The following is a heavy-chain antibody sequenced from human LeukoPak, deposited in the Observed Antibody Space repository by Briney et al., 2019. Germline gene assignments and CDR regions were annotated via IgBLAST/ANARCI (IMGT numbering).Heavy chain of an antibody. D-gene: IGHD3-10*01. CDR1: GGSISSYY. Sequence: PSETLSLTCTVSGGSISSYYWSWIRQPAGKGLEWIGRIYTSGSTNYNPSLKSRVTMSVDTSKNQFSLKLSSVTAADTAVYYCARGNRIPYYGSGSGYWFDPWGQGTLVTVSS. CDR2: IYTSGST. V-gene: IGHV4-4*07. J-gene: IGHJ5*02. CDR3: ARGNRIPYYGSGSGYWFDP.